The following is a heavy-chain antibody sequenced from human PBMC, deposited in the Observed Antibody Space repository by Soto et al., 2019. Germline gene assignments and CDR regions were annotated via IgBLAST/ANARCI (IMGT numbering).Heavy chain of an antibody. J-gene: IGHJ4*02. CDR3: AVAAPPGY. D-gene: IGHD6-6*01. Sequence: QVQLQQWGAGLLKPSETLSLTCAVYGGSFSGYYWSWIRQPPGKGLEWIGEINHSGSTNYNPSLKSRVTISVDTSKNQFSLKLSPVTAADPAVYYCAVAAPPGYWGQGTLVTVSS. CDR1: GGSFSGYY. CDR2: INHSGST. V-gene: IGHV4-34*01.